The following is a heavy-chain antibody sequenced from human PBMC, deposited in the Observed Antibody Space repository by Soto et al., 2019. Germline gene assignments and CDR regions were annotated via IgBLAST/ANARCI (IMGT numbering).Heavy chain of an antibody. J-gene: IGHJ4*02. CDR3: ARGGGSTKVDY. CDR1: GGSITSSGYY. CDR2: TSNSGST. V-gene: IGHV4-31*03. Sequence: QVQLQESGPGLVKPSQTLSLTCTVSGGSITSSGYYWSWIRQHPGEGLEWIGFTSNSGSTSYNPSLKGRVTISVDRSSNQSSLNLKSVTAADTAVYYCARGGGSTKVDYWGQGTLVTVSP. D-gene: IGHD2-2*01.